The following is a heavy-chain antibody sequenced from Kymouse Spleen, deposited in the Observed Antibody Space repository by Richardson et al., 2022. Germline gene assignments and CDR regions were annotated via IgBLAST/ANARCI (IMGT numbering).Heavy chain of an antibody. CDR2: IKSKTDGGTT. V-gene: IGHV3-15*01. CDR3: TAYSSGWSFFDY. J-gene: IGHJ4*02. Sequence: EVQLVESGGGLVKPGGSLRLSCAASGFTFSNAWMSWVRQAPGKGLEWVGRIKSKTDGGTTDYAAPVKGRFTISRDDSKNTLYLQMNSLKTEDTAVYYCTAYSSGWSFFDYWGQGTLVTVSS. D-gene: IGHD6-19*01. CDR1: GFTFSNAW.